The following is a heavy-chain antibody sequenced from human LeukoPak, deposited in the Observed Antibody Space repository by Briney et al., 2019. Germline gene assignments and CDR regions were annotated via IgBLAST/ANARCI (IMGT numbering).Heavy chain of an antibody. D-gene: IGHD3-10*01. CDR1: GFTFSSYA. V-gene: IGHV3-49*04. Sequence: GGSLRLSCAASGFTFSSYAMSWVRQAPGLGLEWVAFIRSKAYGGTTEYAASVKGRFTVSRDDSKSIAYLQMSSLKTEDTAVYYCVRHGSGSYFDVWGQGTAVTVSS. CDR3: VRHGSGSYFDV. J-gene: IGHJ6*02. CDR2: IRSKAYGGTT.